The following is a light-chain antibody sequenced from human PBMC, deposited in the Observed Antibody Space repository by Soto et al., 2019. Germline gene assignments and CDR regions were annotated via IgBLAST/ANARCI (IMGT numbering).Light chain of an antibody. CDR1: QSVSGL. Sequence: DIQMTQSPSSLSASVVDRVTITCRASQSVSGLLAWYQQKPGKAPKLLIYKASTLETGVPSRFSGSGSGTEFTLTISSLQPDDFATYYCQQYNGYSRTFGQGTKV. V-gene: IGKV1-5*03. CDR2: KAS. CDR3: QQYNGYSRT. J-gene: IGKJ1*01.